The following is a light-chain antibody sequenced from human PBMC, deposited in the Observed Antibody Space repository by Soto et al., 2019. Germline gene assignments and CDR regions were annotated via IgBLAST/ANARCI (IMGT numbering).Light chain of an antibody. Sequence: QSVLTQPASVSGSPGQSITILCTGTSSDVGRYNFVSWYQQHPGKVPKVMICEVTKRPSGVSNRFSGSKSGNTAFLTISGLQAEDEADYYCCSDAGSGVYVFGTGTKVTVL. CDR1: SSDVGRYNF. CDR3: CSDAGSGVYV. V-gene: IGLV2-23*02. J-gene: IGLJ1*01. CDR2: EVT.